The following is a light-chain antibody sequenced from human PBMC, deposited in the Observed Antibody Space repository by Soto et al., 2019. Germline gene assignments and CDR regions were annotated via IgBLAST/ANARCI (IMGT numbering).Light chain of an antibody. CDR2: GNS. CDR3: QSYDSSLSGVV. J-gene: IGLJ2*01. V-gene: IGLV1-40*01. CDR1: SSNIGAGYD. Sequence: QSVLTQPPSVSGAPGQRVTISCTGSSSNIGAGYDVQWYQQLPGTAPKLLIYGNSNRPSGVPDRFSGSKSGTSASLAITGLQAEDEVDYYCQSYDSSLSGVVFGGGTNLTVL.